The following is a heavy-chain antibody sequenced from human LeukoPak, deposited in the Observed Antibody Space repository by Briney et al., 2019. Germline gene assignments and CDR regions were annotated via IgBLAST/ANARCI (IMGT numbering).Heavy chain of an antibody. D-gene: IGHD6-13*01. CDR3: ARVGTAAGI. Sequence: GASVKVSCKPSGGTFSSYAISWVREAPGQGLEWMGRIIPILGIANYAQKFQGRVTMTRDTSISTAYMELSRLRSDDTAVYFCARVGTAAGIWGQGTLVTVSS. J-gene: IGHJ4*02. CDR2: IIPILGIA. V-gene: IGHV1-69*04. CDR1: GGTFSSYA.